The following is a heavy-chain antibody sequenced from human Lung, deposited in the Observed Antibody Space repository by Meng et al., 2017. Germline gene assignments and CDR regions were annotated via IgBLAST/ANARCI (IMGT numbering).Heavy chain of an antibody. V-gene: IGHV1-2*06. CDR1: GYNFPDYY. D-gene: IGHD6-25*01. Sequence: VTPVQSGAEVKKPGASVKVSCKPSGYNFPDYYIHWVRRAPGQGLEWMGRINPKSGDTHYAQKFQARVTMTGDTSISTAYMELSGLRSDDTAMYYCARDEDISAAGKLFGDYWGQGTLVTVSS. CDR3: ARDEDISAAGKLFGDY. J-gene: IGHJ4*02. CDR2: INPKSGDT.